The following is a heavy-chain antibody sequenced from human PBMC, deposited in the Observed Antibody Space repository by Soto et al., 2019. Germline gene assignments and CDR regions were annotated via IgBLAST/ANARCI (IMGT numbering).Heavy chain of an antibody. CDR1: GFTFSSHN. Sequence: QVQLEESGGGVVQPGRSLRLSCAASGFTFSSHNMHWVRQAPGKGLEWVAAIWFDGSNQYYADSVKGRFTSSRDNSKNTLYLKMNSLRAEDTAVYYCAREAVDYYCDDWGQVTLVTVSS. D-gene: IGHD5-12*01. V-gene: IGHV3-33*01. CDR3: AREAVDYYCDD. CDR2: IWFDGSNQ. J-gene: IGHJ4*02.